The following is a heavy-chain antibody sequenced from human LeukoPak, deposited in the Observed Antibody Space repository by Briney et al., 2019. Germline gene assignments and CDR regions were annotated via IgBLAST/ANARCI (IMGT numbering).Heavy chain of an antibody. CDR1: GGSFSGYY. CDR2: INHSGST. Sequence: SETLSLTCAVYGGSFSGYYWSWIRQPPGKGLEWIGEINHSGSTNYNPSLKSRVTISVDTSKNQFSLKLSSVTAADTAVYYCARDSGWRGDYWGQGTLVTVSS. D-gene: IGHD6-19*01. J-gene: IGHJ4*02. CDR3: ARDSGWRGDY. V-gene: IGHV4-34*01.